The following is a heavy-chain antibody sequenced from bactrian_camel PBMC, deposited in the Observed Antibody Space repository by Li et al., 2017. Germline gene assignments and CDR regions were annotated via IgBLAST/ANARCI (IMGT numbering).Heavy chain of an antibody. CDR3: ATGAEDGSWYFGYRY. CDR1: GFTVTTWC. J-gene: IGHJ4*01. CDR2: IDGHGTA. V-gene: IGHV3S6*01. D-gene: IGHD6*01. Sequence: HVQLVESGGGSVEAGGSLRLSCAASGFTVTTWCMAWFRQAPGKEREGVAGIDGHGTAQYADSVKGRFTISRDNAKNTLYLQMNSLKIEDTAVYYCATGAEDGSWYFGYRYWGQGTQVTVS.